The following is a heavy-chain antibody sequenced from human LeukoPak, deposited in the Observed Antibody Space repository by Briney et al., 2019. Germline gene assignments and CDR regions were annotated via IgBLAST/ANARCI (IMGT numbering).Heavy chain of an antibody. V-gene: IGHV4-39*07. J-gene: IGHJ4*02. Sequence: SETLSLTCTVPGGSISSSSYYWGWIRQPPGKGLEWIGSIYYSGSTNYNPSLKSRVTISVDTSKNQFSLKLSSVTAADTAVYYCARLLRVRSYYRGFDYWGQGTLVTVSS. D-gene: IGHD1-26*01. CDR2: IYYSGST. CDR3: ARLLRVRSYYRGFDY. CDR1: GGSISSSSYY.